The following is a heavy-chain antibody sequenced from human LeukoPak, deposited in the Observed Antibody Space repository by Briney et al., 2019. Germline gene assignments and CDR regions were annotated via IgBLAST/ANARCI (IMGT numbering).Heavy chain of an antibody. V-gene: IGHV1-18*01. D-gene: IGHD2-2*01. CDR3: ARGGVVPAAMGLYYYYGMDV. J-gene: IGHJ6*02. CDR1: GYTFTSYG. CDR2: ISAYNGNT. Sequence: ASVKVSCKASGYTFTSYGISWVRQAPGQGLEWMGWISAYNGNTNYAQKLQGRVTMTTDTSMSTAYMELRSLRSDDTAVYYCARGGVVPAAMGLYYYYGMDVWGQGTTVTVSS.